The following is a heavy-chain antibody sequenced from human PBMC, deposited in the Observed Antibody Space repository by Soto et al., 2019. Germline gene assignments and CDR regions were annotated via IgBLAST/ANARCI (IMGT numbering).Heavy chain of an antibody. D-gene: IGHD4-17*01. V-gene: IGHV2-5*02. CDR1: GFSLSTNGVG. CDR2: IYWDNDE. J-gene: IGHJ4*02. Sequence: QITLKESGPTLVKPTQTLTLTCTFSGFSLSTNGVGVGWIRQPPGKALEWLALIYWDNDERYSPSLKSRLIITKETSKNQVVLTMTNMDPVDTATYYCAHRRVGYGDPDYYFEYWGQGILVTVSS. CDR3: AHRRVGYGDPDYYFEY.